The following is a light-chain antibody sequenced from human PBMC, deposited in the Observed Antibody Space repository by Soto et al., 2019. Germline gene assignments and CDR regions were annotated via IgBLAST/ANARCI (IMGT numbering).Light chain of an antibody. V-gene: IGLV2-11*01. CDR3: CSYAGDYTLI. J-gene: IGLJ2*01. CDR1: SSDVGSYNY. Sequence: QSVLTQPRSVSGFPGQSVTISCTGTSSDVGSYNYVSWYQRHPGKAPQLIIYDVTRRPSGVPDRFSGSKSGNTASLTISGLQAEDEADFYCCSYAGDYTLIFGGGTKLTVL. CDR2: DVT.